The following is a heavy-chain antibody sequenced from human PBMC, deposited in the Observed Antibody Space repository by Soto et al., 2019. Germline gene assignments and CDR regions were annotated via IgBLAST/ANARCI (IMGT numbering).Heavy chain of an antibody. Sequence: GASVKVSCKASGYTFTSYGISWVRQAPGKGLEWMGGISAYNGNTNYAQKLQGRVTTTTDTSTRKVYRELRSLRSDDTAVYYCARESPFYGDTLDYYYGMDVWGQGTTVTVSS. V-gene: IGHV1-18*01. CDR2: ISAYNGNT. D-gene: IGHD4-17*01. CDR3: ARESPFYGDTLDYYYGMDV. CDR1: GYTFTSYG. J-gene: IGHJ6*02.